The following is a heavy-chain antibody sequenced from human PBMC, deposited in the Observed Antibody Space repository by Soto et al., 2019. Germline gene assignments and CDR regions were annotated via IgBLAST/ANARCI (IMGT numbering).Heavy chain of an antibody. V-gene: IGHV3-9*01. CDR1: GFIFDNHA. CDR2: VTWNSVAT. Sequence: EVQLVESGGGLVQPGRSLRLSCTASGFIFDNHAMHWVRQAPGKGLEWVAGVTWNSVATGYADSVKGRFTISRDNAKNSLYLQMNSLCAEDTAVYFCVKEGGMKYFDFWGRGTVVTVSS. J-gene: IGHJ2*01. D-gene: IGHD3-16*01. CDR3: VKEGGMKYFDF.